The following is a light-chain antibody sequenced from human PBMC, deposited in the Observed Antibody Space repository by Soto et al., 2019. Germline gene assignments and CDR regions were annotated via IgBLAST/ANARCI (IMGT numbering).Light chain of an antibody. Sequence: DIQMTQSPTTLSASVGDRVTISCRASHSIIKWLAWYQQKPGKAPKLLIYDASNLESGVPTRFSGSGSGTDFTLTISSLQAEDVAVYYCQQYYSIPWTFGQGTKVDIK. J-gene: IGKJ1*01. V-gene: IGKV1-5*01. CDR1: HSIIKW. CDR2: DAS. CDR3: QQYYSIPWT.